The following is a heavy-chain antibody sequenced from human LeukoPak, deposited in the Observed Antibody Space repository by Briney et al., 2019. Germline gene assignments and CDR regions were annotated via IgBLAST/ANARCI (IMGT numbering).Heavy chain of an antibody. CDR1: GHSLNTYY. V-gene: IGHV4-59*01. J-gene: IGHJ5*02. CDR2: VAYSGSS. CDR3: ARVVRGVVTSSWFDP. D-gene: IGHD2-21*02. Sequence: PSETLSLTCTVSGHSLNTYYWTWIRHTPGEGLEWIGFVAYSGSSNYNTSLRSRVSISIDTSKRQFSLALTSVTAADTAVYCARVVRGVVTSSWFDPWGQGTLVTVSS.